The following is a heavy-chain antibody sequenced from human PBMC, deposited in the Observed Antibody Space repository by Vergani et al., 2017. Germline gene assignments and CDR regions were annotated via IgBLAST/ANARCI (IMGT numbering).Heavy chain of an antibody. J-gene: IGHJ6*02. CDR3: ARGVTSQYYYYSMNV. Sequence: EVQLVESGGALVKPGGSLRLSCAASGFTFNTHTMNWVRQAPGKGLEWVSSISGGSNFIYYADSVKGRFTISRDNAKNSMYLQMNSLRAEDTAVYYCARGVTSQYYYYSMNVWGQGTTVTVSS. V-gene: IGHV3-21*01. D-gene: IGHD4-23*01. CDR1: GFTFNTHT. CDR2: ISGGSNFI.